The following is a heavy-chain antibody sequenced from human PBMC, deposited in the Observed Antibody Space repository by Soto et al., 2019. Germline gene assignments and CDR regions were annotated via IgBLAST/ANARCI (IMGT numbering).Heavy chain of an antibody. CDR2: IYYSGST. J-gene: IGHJ6*02. D-gene: IGHD5-12*01. CDR1: GGCISSYY. CDR3: ARGVRYSGYDYDYGMDV. Sequence: SETLSLTCTVSGGCISSYYWSWIRQPPGNGLEWIGYIYYSGSTNYNPSLKSRVTISVDTSKNQFSLKLSSVTAADTAVYYCARGVRYSGYDYDYGMDVWGQGTTVTVSS. V-gene: IGHV4-59*01.